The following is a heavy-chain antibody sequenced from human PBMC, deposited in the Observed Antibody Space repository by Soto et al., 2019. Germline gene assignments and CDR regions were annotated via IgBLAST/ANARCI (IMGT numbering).Heavy chain of an antibody. CDR2: INPNTGGT. V-gene: IGHV1-2*02. J-gene: IGHJ4*02. Sequence: QVQLVQSGAEVKKPGASVSVSCEASGYIFTDYYLHWVRQAPGQGLEYMGWINPNTGGTKSAQKFQGRVTMTSGTLLLNWLTSDDSDVYYCARSLSTIGARLDYWCQGTLVTVSS. CDR1: GYIFTDYY. CDR3: ARSLSTIGARLDY. D-gene: IGHD6-6*01.